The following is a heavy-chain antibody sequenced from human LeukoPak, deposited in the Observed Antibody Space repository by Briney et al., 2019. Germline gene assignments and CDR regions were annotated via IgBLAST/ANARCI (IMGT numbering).Heavy chain of an antibody. CDR1: GFTFSTFG. Sequence: PGGSLRLSCAASGFTFSTFGMSWVRRAPGKGPEWVSGITGSGATTYYADSVKGRFTISRDNSQNTLYLQMNTLRAEDTAVYYCANVVSGFHFDCWGQGTLVTVSS. V-gene: IGHV3-23*01. J-gene: IGHJ4*02. D-gene: IGHD2-2*01. CDR2: ITGSGATT. CDR3: ANVVSGFHFDC.